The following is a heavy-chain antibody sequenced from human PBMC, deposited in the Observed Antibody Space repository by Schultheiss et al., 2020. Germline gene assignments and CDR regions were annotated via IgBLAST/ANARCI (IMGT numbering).Heavy chain of an antibody. Sequence: SQTLSLTCTVSGGSISSYYWSWIRQPAGKGLEWIGRIYTSGSTNYNPSLKSRVTISVETSKNQFSLRLSSVTPADTAVYYCARVLQSVGIDYWGQGSLVNVSS. CDR2: IYTSGST. V-gene: IGHV4-4*07. D-gene: IGHD2/OR15-2a*01. J-gene: IGHJ4*02. CDR3: ARVLQSVGIDY. CDR1: GGSISSYY.